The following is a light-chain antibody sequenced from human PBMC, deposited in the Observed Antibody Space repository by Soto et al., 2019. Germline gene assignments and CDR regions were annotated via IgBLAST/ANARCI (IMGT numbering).Light chain of an antibody. J-gene: IGKJ2*01. CDR3: QQHVHLYT. Sequence: DIQMPQSPSSLSASVGDRVTITCQASQDISYYLNWYQQKPGKAPKLLIYDASILQTGVPSRFSGSGSWTDFSFTISSVQPEDIATYYFQQHVHLYTFGQGTKVEIK. V-gene: IGKV1-33*01. CDR1: QDISYY. CDR2: DAS.